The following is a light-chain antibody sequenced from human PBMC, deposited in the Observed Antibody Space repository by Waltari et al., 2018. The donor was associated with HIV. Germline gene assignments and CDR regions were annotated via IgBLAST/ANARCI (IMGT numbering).Light chain of an antibody. V-gene: IGLV2-23*01. CDR1: SSDVGSYNL. CDR3: CSYAGSSTLEV. J-gene: IGLJ2*01. Sequence: QSALTQPASVSGSPGQSITISCNGTSSDVGSYNLVSWYQQHPGKAPKLMIYEGSKRPSGVSNRFSGSKSGNTASLTISGLQAEDEADYYCCSYAGSSTLEVFGGGTKLTVL. CDR2: EGS.